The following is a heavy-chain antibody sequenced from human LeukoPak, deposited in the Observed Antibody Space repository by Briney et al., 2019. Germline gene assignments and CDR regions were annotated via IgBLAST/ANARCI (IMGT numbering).Heavy chain of an antibody. V-gene: IGHV4-39*01. J-gene: IGHJ4*02. CDR2: IYYSGST. CDR1: GGSISSSSYY. CDR3: ARGGPLDSSSPAEFDY. D-gene: IGHD6-13*01. Sequence: PSETLSLTCTVSGGSISSSSYYWGWIRQPPGKGLEWIGSIYYSGSTYYNPSLKSRVTISVDTSKNQFSLKLSSVTAADTAVYYCARGGPLDSSSPAEFDYWGQGTLVTVSS.